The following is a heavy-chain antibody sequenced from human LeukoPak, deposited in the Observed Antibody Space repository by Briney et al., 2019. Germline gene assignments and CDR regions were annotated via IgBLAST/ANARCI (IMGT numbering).Heavy chain of an antibody. Sequence: KTSETLSLTCAVYGGSFSGYYWSWIRQPPGKGLEWIGEINHSGSTNYNPSLKSRVTISVDTSKNQFSLKLSSVTAADTAVYYCARGLRYCSSTSCYAGLGYWGQGTLVTVSS. J-gene: IGHJ4*02. D-gene: IGHD2-2*01. CDR2: INHSGST. CDR3: ARGLRYCSSTSCYAGLGY. V-gene: IGHV4-34*01. CDR1: GGSFSGYY.